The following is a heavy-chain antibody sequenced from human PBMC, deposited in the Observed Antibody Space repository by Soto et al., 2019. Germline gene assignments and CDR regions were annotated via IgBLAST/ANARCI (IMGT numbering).Heavy chain of an antibody. V-gene: IGHV4-4*07. CDR2: IHSSGNL. CDR3: ARDVGKNY. J-gene: IGHJ4*02. CDR1: GASVSSYY. Sequence: QVRLHESGPGLVKPSETLSLTCTVSGASVSSYYWSLFRQPVGKGLEWLGRIHSSGNLNYNPSLESRVTMSLDTSKNQFSLRLTSVTAAATALYLCARDVGKNYWGQGIRVAVSS. D-gene: IGHD3-10*01.